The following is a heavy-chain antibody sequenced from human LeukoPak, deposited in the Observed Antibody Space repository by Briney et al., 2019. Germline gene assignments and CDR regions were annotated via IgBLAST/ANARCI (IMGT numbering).Heavy chain of an antibody. CDR3: ARSGARLGITGTKSFDY. CDR1: GGSISGYY. V-gene: IGHV4-59*01. D-gene: IGHD1-20*01. CDR2: IYYSGST. J-gene: IGHJ4*02. Sequence: SETLSLTCTVSGGSISGYYWSWIRQAPGKGLEWIGYIYYSGSTNYNPSLNSRVTISVDTSKNQFSLKLSSVTAADTAVYYCARSGARLGITGTKSFDYWGQGTLVTVSS.